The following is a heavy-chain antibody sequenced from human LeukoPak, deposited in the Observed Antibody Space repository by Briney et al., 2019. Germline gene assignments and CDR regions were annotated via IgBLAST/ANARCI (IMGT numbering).Heavy chain of an antibody. CDR1: GGSISSYY. CDR3: ARSRRLITAAGPYYFDY. D-gene: IGHD6-13*01. V-gene: IGHV4-59*08. CDR2: IYYSGST. Sequence: SETLSLTCTVSGGSISSYYWSWIRQPPGKGLEWIGYIYYSGSTNYNPSLKSRVTISVDTSKSQFSLKLSSVTAADTAVYYCARSRRLITAAGPYYFDYWGQGTLVTVSS. J-gene: IGHJ4*02.